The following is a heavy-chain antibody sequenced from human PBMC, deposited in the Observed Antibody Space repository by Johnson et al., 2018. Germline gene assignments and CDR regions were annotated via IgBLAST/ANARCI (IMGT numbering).Heavy chain of an antibody. V-gene: IGHV1-3*01. D-gene: IGHD3-10*01. Sequence: QVQLVQSGAEVKKPGASVKVSCKASGYTFTSYALHWVRQAPGQRLEWMGWINAGTGDTKYSQKFQGRVTITRDTSASTAYMELSSLRSEDTAVFYCAGEFPRQDNEGSGRNYMDVWGKGTTVTVSS. CDR1: GYTFTSYA. CDR2: INAGTGDT. J-gene: IGHJ6*03. CDR3: AGEFPRQDNEGSGRNYMDV.